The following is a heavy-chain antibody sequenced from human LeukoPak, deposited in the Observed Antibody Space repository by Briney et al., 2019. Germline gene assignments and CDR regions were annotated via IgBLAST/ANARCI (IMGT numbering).Heavy chain of an antibody. D-gene: IGHD1-26*01. J-gene: IGHJ4*02. CDR1: GYSFIKYG. CDR2: MNPNSGNT. CDR3: AGGELNDF. Sequence: ASVKVSCRASGYSFIKYGISWVRQAPGQGLEWMGWMNPNSGNTGYAQKFQGRVTITRNTSISTAYMELSSLRSEDTAVYYCAGGELNDFWGQGTLVTVSS. V-gene: IGHV1-8*03.